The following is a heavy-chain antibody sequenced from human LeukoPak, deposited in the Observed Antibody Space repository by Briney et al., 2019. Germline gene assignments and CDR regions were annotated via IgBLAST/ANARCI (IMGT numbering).Heavy chain of an antibody. CDR2: ISSSSSYI. V-gene: IGHV3-21*04. CDR3: ARALYGSIMDV. CDR1: GFTFSSYS. D-gene: IGHD3-10*01. Sequence: GGSLRLSCAASGFTFSSYSMNWVRQAPGKGLEWVSSISSSSSYIYYADSVKGRFTISRDNTKNSLYLQMSSLRAEDTALYYCARALYGSIMDVWGQGTTVTVSS. J-gene: IGHJ6*02.